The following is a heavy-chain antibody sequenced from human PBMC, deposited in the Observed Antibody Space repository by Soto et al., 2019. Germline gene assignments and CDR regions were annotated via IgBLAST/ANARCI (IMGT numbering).Heavy chain of an antibody. CDR1: GFSFSAYG. D-gene: IGHD6-13*01. CDR2: IWFDGSNQ. CDR3: ASDILGEQQLLL. Sequence: LVESGGGVVQPGRSLRLSCEASGFSFSAYGMHWVRQAPGKGLEWVAVIWFDGSNQYYVDSVKGRFTISRDNSKYTLYLQMDSFSSEATPIYYCASDILGEQQLLLWGQGTLVTVSS. V-gene: IGHV3-33*01. J-gene: IGHJ4*02.